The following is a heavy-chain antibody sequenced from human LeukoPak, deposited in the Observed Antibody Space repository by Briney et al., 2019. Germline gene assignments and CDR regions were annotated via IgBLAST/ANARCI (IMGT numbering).Heavy chain of an antibody. CDR3: ARVPGDY. CDR1: GFTFNNYA. V-gene: IGHV3-23*01. Sequence: GGSLRLSCAASGFTFNNYAMNWVRQAPGKGLEWVSVISGSGGTTYYADSVKGRFTISRDNAKNSLYLQMNSLRAEDTAVYYCARVPGDYWGQGTLVTVSS. CDR2: ISGSGGTT. J-gene: IGHJ4*02.